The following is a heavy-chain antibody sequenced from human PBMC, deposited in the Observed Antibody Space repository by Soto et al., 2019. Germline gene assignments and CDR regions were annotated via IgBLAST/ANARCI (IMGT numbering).Heavy chain of an antibody. J-gene: IGHJ6*03. CDR3: ARDLSWGSNWYYYMDV. CDR2: ISYDGSNK. Sequence: PRLSCGASGFTFSSFGMHWVRQAQGKGLEWVAVISYDGSNKYYADSVKGRFTVSRDNARNSLYLQMNSLRAEDTAVYYCARDLSWGSNWYYYMDVWGKGTTVTVSS. CDR1: GFTFSSFG. D-gene: IGHD7-27*01. V-gene: IGHV3-30*03.